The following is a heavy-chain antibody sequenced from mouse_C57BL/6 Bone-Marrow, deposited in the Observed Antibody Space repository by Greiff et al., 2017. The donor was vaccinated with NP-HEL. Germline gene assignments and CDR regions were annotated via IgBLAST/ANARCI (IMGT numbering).Heavy chain of an antibody. V-gene: IGHV5-4*01. CDR1: GFTFSSYA. Sequence: VQLKQSGGGLVKPGGSLKLSCAASGFTFSSYAMSWVRQTPEKRLEWVATISDGGSYTYYPANVKGRFTISRDNAKNNLYLQMSHLKSEDTAMYYCARDGGLRPWFAYWGQGTLVTVSA. CDR2: ISDGGSYT. D-gene: IGHD2-4*01. J-gene: IGHJ3*01. CDR3: ARDGGLRPWFAY.